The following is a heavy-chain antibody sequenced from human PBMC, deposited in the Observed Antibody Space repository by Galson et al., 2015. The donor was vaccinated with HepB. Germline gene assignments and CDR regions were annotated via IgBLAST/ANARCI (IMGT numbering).Heavy chain of an antibody. D-gene: IGHD2-2*01. V-gene: IGHV1-2*02. CDR2: INPNSGGT. CDR3: ARDLTVVVVPAAGCLDP. CDR1: GYTFTGYY. J-gene: IGHJ5*02. Sequence: SVKVSCKASGYTFTGYYMHWVRQAPGQGLEWMGWINPNSGGTNYAQKFRGRVTMTRDTSISTAYMELSRLRSDDTAVYYCARDLTVVVVPAAGCLDPWGQGTLVTVSS.